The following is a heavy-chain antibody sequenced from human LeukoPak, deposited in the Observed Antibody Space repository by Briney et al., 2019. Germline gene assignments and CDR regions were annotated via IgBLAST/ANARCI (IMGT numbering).Heavy chain of an antibody. V-gene: IGHV4-39*01. Sequence: SETLSLTCTVSGGSISSSSSYWGWIRQPPGKGLEWIGSMYYSGSTYYNPSLKSRVTISVDTSKNQFSLNLSSVTAADTAVYYCARPGSGWYAFDIWGQGTMVTVSS. CDR2: MYYSGST. CDR1: GGSISSSSSY. J-gene: IGHJ3*02. CDR3: ARPGSGWYAFDI. D-gene: IGHD6-19*01.